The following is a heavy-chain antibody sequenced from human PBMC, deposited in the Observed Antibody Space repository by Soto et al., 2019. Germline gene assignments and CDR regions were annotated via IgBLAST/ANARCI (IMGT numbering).Heavy chain of an antibody. CDR3: ARLAMWSRYSSGGFDY. V-gene: IGHV5-10-1*01. D-gene: IGHD6-19*01. CDR2: IDPSDSYT. CDR1: GYSFTSYW. J-gene: IGHJ4*02. Sequence: EVQLVQSGAEVKKPGESLRISCKGSGYSFTSYWISWVRQMPGKGLEWMGRIDPSDSYTNYSPSFQGHVTISADKSISTACLQWSSLQASDTAMYYCARLAMWSRYSSGGFDYWGQGTLVTVSS.